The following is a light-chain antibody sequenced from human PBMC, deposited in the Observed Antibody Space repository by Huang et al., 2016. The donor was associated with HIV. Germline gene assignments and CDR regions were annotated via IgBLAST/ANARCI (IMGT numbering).Light chain of an antibody. CDR3: QQYDNLPFT. J-gene: IGKJ3*01. V-gene: IGKV1-33*01. Sequence: DIQMTQSPSSLSASVGDRVTITCQASHDISNYLNWYQQKPGTAPKLLIYDASNLQTGVPSRFSGGGSGTDFTLTIISLQPEDIATYYCQQYDNLPFTFGPGTRVDIQ. CDR2: DAS. CDR1: HDISNY.